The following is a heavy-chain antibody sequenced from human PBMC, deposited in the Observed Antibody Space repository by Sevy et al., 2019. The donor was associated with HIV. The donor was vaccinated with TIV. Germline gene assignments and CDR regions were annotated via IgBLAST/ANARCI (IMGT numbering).Heavy chain of an antibody. Sequence: EGSLRLSCTASRFTFSYFGMHWVRQTPGKELEWVAFIRYDGTEKYYADSVKGRFTISRDNSKNTVSLQMSSLRPEDTAVYYCAKNTAAAGAGGFDYWGQGTLVTVSS. CDR1: RFTFSYFG. V-gene: IGHV3-30*02. D-gene: IGHD6-13*01. CDR3: AKNTAAAGAGGFDY. CDR2: IRYDGTEK. J-gene: IGHJ4*02.